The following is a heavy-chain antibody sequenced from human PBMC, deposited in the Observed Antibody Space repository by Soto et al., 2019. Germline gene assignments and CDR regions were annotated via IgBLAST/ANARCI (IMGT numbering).Heavy chain of an antibody. CDR3: ASQYLYSSGWYGTGTLEY. D-gene: IGHD6-19*01. CDR2: ISSSGSTI. CDR1: GFTFSDYY. Sequence: PGGSLRLSCAASGFTFSDYYMSWIRQAPGKGLEWVSYISSSGSTIYYADSVKGRFTISRDNAKNSLYLQMNSLRAEDTAVYYCASQYLYSSGWYGTGTLEYWGQGTLVTVSS. J-gene: IGHJ4*02. V-gene: IGHV3-11*01.